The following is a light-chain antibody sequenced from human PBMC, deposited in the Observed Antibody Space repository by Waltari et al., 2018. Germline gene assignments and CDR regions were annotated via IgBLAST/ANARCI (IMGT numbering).Light chain of an antibody. CDR1: RSAVGTYHF. J-gene: IGLJ3*02. V-gene: IGLV2-23*02. CDR3: CSYAGSRTPWV. CDR2: EVS. Sequence: QSVLTQPASVSGSPGQSITISCTGTRSAVGTYHFVSWYQQHPGEAPKLVIYEVSKRPSGVSILFSGSKSGNTASLTISRLQAEDEADYFCCSYAGSRTPWVFGGGTRVTVL.